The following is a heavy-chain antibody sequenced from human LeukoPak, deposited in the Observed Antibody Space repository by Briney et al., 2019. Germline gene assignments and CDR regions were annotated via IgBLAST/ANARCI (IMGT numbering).Heavy chain of an antibody. CDR2: IYTSGST. Sequence: SETLSLTCTVSGGSISSYYWSWIRQPAGKGLEWIGRIYTSGSTNYNPSLKSRVTMSVDTSKNQFSLKLSSVTAADTAVYYCARAPLTYCGGDCYRGGAFDIWGQGTMVTVSS. D-gene: IGHD2-21*01. CDR3: ARAPLTYCGGDCYRGGAFDI. J-gene: IGHJ3*02. V-gene: IGHV4-4*07. CDR1: GGSISSYY.